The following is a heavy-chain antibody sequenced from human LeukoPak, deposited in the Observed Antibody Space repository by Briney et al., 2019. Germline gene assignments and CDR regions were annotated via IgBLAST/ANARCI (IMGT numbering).Heavy chain of an antibody. V-gene: IGHV3-9*01. CDR2: IKTDGSIT. D-gene: IGHD2-21*02. CDR3: ARKRVTAYYFDY. J-gene: IGHJ4*02. CDR1: GFTFDDYA. Sequence: GRSLRLSCAASGFTFDDYAMHWVRQAPGKGLEWVSRIKTDGSITAYADFVKGRFTISRDNAKNTLYLQMNSLRAEDTAVYYCARKRVTAYYFDYWGQGTLVTVSS.